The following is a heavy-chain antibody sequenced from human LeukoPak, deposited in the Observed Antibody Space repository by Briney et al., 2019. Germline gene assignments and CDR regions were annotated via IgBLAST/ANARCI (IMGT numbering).Heavy chain of an antibody. CDR3: ARVKNYDFWSGYFGDGVGGGFDP. D-gene: IGHD3-3*01. CDR2: INPNSGGT. CDR1: GYTFTGYY. V-gene: IGHV1-2*02. J-gene: IGHJ5*02. Sequence: ASVKVSCKASGYTFTGYYMHWVRQAPGQGLEWMGWINPNSGGTNYAQKFQGRVTMTRDTSISTAYMELSRLRSDDTAVYYCARVKNYDFWSGYFGDGVGGGFDPWGQGTLVTVSS.